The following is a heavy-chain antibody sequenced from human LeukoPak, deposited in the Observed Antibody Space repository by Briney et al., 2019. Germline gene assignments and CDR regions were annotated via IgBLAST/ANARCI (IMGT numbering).Heavy chain of an antibody. CDR2: INPSGGST. CDR3: ASEHYYYGMDV. V-gene: IGHV1-46*01. Sequence: ASVKVSCKASGYTFTSYYMHWVRQAPGQGLEWMGIINPSGGSTSYAQKFQGRVTMTRDTSISTAYMELSSLRSEDTAVYYCASEHYYYGMDVWGQGTTVTVSS. CDR1: GYTFTSYY. J-gene: IGHJ6*02.